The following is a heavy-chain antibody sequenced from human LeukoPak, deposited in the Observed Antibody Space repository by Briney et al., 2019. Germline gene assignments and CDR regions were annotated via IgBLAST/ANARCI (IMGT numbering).Heavy chain of an antibody. CDR3: ARDRGAHLYYYYYMDV. CDR1: GGSISSYY. CDR2: IYTSGST. D-gene: IGHD3-10*01. V-gene: IGHV4-4*07. Sequence: SETLSLTCTVSGGSISSYYWSWIRQPAGKGLEWIGRIYTSGSTNYNPSLKSRVTMSVDTSKNQFSLKLSSVTAADTAVYYCARDRGAHLYYYYYMDVWVKGTTVTVSS. J-gene: IGHJ6*03.